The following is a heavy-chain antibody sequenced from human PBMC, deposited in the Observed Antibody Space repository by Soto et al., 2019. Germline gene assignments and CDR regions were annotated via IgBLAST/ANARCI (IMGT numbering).Heavy chain of an antibody. CDR3: ASYNWNYWFDP. Sequence: SSETLSLTCTVSGDSVSSGDYYWSWIRQPPGKGLEWIGYIYYSGSTTYHPSLKSRVTISLDKSKNQFSLNLSSVTAADTAVYYGASYNWNYWFDPWGQGTLVTVSS. CDR1: GDSVSSGDYY. V-gene: IGHV4-61*08. CDR2: IYYSGST. J-gene: IGHJ5*02. D-gene: IGHD1-7*01.